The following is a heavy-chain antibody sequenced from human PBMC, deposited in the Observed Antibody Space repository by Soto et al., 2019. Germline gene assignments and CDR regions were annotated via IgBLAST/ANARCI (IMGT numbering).Heavy chain of an antibody. D-gene: IGHD6-13*01. Sequence: PSQTLSLTCAISGDSVSSNSAAWNWIRQSPSRGLEWLGRTYYRSKWYNDYAVSVKSRITINPDTSKNQFSLQLNSVTPEDTAVDYCARGFTSGSWYADAFGTWGQGTMVTVSS. V-gene: IGHV6-1*01. CDR2: TYYRSKWYN. CDR1: GDSVSSNSAA. CDR3: ARGFTSGSWYADAFGT. J-gene: IGHJ3*02.